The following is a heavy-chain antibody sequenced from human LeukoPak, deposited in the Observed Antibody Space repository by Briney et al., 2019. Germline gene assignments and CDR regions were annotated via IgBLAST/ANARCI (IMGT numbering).Heavy chain of an antibody. J-gene: IGHJ4*02. CDR1: GGSFIDYY. CDR2: INHSGST. CDR3: ARRRRSGSQVLDF. V-gene: IGHV4-34*01. Sequence: WATLSLTCAVYGGSFIDYYWSWISQHPGKGLEWLGEINHSGSTNYNSSLKSRVIISVDTSKNKFSLRLSSVTAADTAAYYCARRRRSGSQVLDFWGQGTLVTVSS. D-gene: IGHD1-26*01.